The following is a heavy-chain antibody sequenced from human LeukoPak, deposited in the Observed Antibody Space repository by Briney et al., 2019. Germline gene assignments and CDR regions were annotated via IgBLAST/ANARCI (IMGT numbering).Heavy chain of an antibody. Sequence: ASVKVSCKASGYTFTTYFMHWVRQAPGQGLEWMGIINPSGGVTRYAQKFQGRVTMTRDTSTSTVYMDLSSLRSEDTAVYYCARALSLYYDNNAAYFAYWGQGTLVTVSS. J-gene: IGHJ4*02. CDR2: INPSGGVT. CDR1: GYTFTTYF. CDR3: ARALSLYYDNNAAYFAY. D-gene: IGHD3-22*01. V-gene: IGHV1-46*01.